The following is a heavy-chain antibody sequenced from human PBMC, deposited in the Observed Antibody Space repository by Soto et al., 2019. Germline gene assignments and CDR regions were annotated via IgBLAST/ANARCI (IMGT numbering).Heavy chain of an antibody. CDR2: ISSSSSYI. V-gene: IGHV3-21*01. D-gene: IGHD3-10*01. Sequence: EVQLVESGGGLVKPGGSLRLSCAASGFTFSSYSMNWVRQAPGKGLEWVSSISSSSSYIYYADSVKGRFTISRDNAKNSLYLQMNILRAEDTAVYYCARELYYYGSGSYYNDYYYYGMDVWGQGTTVTVSS. CDR1: GFTFSSYS. J-gene: IGHJ6*02. CDR3: ARELYYYGSGSYYNDYYYYGMDV.